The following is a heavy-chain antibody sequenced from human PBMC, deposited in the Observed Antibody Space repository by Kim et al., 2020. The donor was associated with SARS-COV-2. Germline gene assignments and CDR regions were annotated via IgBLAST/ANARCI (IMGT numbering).Heavy chain of an antibody. CDR3: ARVGVGASGSLRVSLDAFDI. Sequence: GGSLRLSCAASGFTVSSNYMSWVRQAPGKGLEWVSVIYSGGSTYYADSVKGRFTISRDNSKNTLYLQMNSLRAEDTAVYYCARVGVGASGSLRVSLDAFDIWGQGTMVTVSS. CDR2: IYSGGST. J-gene: IGHJ3*02. D-gene: IGHD1-26*01. CDR1: GFTVSSNY. V-gene: IGHV3-66*01.